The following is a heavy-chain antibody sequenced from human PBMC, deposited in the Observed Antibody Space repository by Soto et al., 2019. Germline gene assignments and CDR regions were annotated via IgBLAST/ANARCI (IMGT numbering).Heavy chain of an antibody. CDR1: GYTFTGYY. CDR3: AKGGAIVAAGSSGELYNAMAV. D-gene: IGHD1-26*01. CDR2: INPNSGDT. J-gene: IGHJ6*02. Sequence: QVQLVQSGTEVKRPGDSVKVSCKASGYTFTGYYVHWVRQAPGQGLEWMGWINPNSGDTYLAQRFQGRVTMNRDTSIGTAYMELRGLTSTDTAEYYCAKGGAIVAAGSSGELYNAMAVWGQGTTVTVSS. V-gene: IGHV1-2*02.